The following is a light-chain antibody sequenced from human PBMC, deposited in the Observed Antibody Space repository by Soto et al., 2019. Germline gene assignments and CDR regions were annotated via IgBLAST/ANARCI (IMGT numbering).Light chain of an antibody. CDR1: SSDVAGYNF. J-gene: IGLJ2*01. Sequence: QSALTQPASVSGSPGQSIVISCTGTSSDVAGYNFVSWYQQHPGKAPKLMIFDVNHRPSGVSNRFSGSKSGNTASLTISGLLAEDEADYYCCSYSGSSTLVVFGGGTKVTVL. CDR3: CSYSGSSTLVV. CDR2: DVN. V-gene: IGLV2-14*03.